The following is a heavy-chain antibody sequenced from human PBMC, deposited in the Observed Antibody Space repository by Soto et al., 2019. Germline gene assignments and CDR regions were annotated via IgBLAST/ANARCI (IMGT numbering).Heavy chain of an antibody. J-gene: IGHJ4*02. CDR2: ISPDGSQK. CDR1: GFTFSTFW. Sequence: GGPLRLSCAASGFTFSTFWMDWVRQVPGKGLEWVANISPDGSQKHYVDSVKGRFTISRDNAKNSLYLQMSSLTAEDSALYYCSRSLDSCGQGIRVTVSS. CDR3: SRSLDS. V-gene: IGHV3-7*01.